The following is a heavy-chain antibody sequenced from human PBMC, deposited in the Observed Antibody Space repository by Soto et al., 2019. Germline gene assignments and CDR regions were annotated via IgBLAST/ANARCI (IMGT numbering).Heavy chain of an antibody. V-gene: IGHV1-69*06. CDR2: IIPIFGTT. CDR1: GDTFSFYP. Sequence: QVQLEQSGAEVKKPGSSVKVSCKASGDTFSFYPISWVRQAPGQGLEWMGSIIPIFGTTNYAQKFQGRVTITADKSTRTAYMELSSLRSDDTAVYYCAREWQQLERGQGIYFDYWGQGTLVTVSS. J-gene: IGHJ4*02. CDR3: AREWQQLERGQGIYFDY. D-gene: IGHD6-13*01.